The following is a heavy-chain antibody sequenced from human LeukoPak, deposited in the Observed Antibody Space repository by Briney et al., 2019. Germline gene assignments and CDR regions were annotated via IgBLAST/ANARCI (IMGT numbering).Heavy chain of an antibody. V-gene: IGHV1-2*02. CDR2: INPNSGGT. CDR3: ARGGYGGFFDY. J-gene: IGHJ4*02. CDR1: GGTFSSYA. D-gene: IGHD4-23*01. Sequence: GASVKVSCKASGGTFSSYAISWVRQAPGQGLEWMGWINPNSGGTNYAQKFQGRVTMTRDTSISTAYMELSRLRSDDTAVYYCARGGYGGFFDYWGQGTLVTVSS.